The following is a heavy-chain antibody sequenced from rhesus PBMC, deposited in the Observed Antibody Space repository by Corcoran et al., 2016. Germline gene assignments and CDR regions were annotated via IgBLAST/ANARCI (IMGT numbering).Heavy chain of an antibody. D-gene: IGHD6-25*01. J-gene: IGHJ4*01. Sequence: QVQLQESGPGLVKPSETLSLTCAVSGCSISSDNWWTWIRQPPGKGLGGSGFNSGSTGGAYYDPSRKSRVTISADTSKNEFSLRLTSVAAADTAVYYCAGLGGGGGNWNFDYWGQGVRVAVSS. CDR1: GCSISSDNW. V-gene: IGHV4-65*01. CDR2: NSGSTGGA. CDR3: AGLGGGGGNWNFDY.